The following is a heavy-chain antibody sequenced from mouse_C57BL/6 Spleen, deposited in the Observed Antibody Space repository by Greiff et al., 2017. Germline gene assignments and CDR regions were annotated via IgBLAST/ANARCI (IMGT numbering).Heavy chain of an antibody. V-gene: IGHV5-17*01. CDR2: ISSGSSTI. D-gene: IGHD1-1*01. J-gene: IGHJ1*03. CDR1: GFTFSDYG. CDR3: ARIDYYGSSYGGYFDV. Sequence: EVQLVESGGGLVKPGGSLKLSCAASGFTFSDYGMHWVRQAPEKGLEWVAYISSGSSTIYYADTVKGRFTISRDNAKNTLFLQMTSLRSEDTAMYYCARIDYYGSSYGGYFDVWGTGTTVTVSS.